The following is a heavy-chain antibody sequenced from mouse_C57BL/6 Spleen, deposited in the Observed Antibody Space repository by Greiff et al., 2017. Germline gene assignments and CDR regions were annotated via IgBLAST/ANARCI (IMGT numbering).Heavy chain of an antibody. Sequence: VQVVESGAELVRPGASVTLSCKASGYTFTDYEMHWVKQTPVHGLEWIGAIDPETGGTAYNQKFKGKAILTADKSSSTAYMELRSLTSEYSAVYYCTRGIDYGNYYWYFDVWGTGTTVTVSS. V-gene: IGHV1-15*01. CDR1: GYTFTDYE. D-gene: IGHD2-1*01. CDR2: IDPETGGT. CDR3: TRGIDYGNYYWYFDV. J-gene: IGHJ1*03.